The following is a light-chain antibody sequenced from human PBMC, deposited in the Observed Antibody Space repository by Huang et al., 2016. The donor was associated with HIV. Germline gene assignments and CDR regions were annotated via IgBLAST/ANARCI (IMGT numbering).Light chain of an antibody. CDR3: QQTDNIPRT. J-gene: IGKJ1*01. CDR2: SAS. CDR1: QSIRKF. Sequence: DIQMTQSPSSLSASVGDRVTIACRASQSIRKFLNWYQQKPGEAPKLLMQSASSLQSGVTTRFSGSGSGTDFTLTITSLQPEDFATYYCQQTDNIPRTFGQGTKVVI. V-gene: IGKV1-39*01.